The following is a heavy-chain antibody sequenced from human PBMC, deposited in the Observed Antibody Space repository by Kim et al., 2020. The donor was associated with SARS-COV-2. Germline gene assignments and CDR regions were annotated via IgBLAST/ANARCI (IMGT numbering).Heavy chain of an antibody. Sequence: YADSVKGRFTSSRDNSKNTLNLQMNSLRAEDTAVYYCARGHSGSYYYFDYWGQGTLVTVSS. CDR3: ARGHSGSYYYFDY. J-gene: IGHJ4*02. D-gene: IGHD1-26*01. V-gene: IGHV3-30*01.